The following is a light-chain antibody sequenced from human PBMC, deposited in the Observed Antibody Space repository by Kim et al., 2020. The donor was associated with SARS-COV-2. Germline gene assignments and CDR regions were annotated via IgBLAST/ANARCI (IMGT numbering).Light chain of an antibody. J-gene: IGKJ1*01. CDR3: QKYNSTPLT. CDR2: AAS. CDR1: QGVGNY. V-gene: IGKV1-27*01. Sequence: ASIGNRMTRTCRASQGVGNYLAWYQQKPGKLPRLRIYAASTLQTGVPTRFSGSRSGTDFTLAISSLQPEDIATNNYQKYNSTPLTFDQVTNMDIK.